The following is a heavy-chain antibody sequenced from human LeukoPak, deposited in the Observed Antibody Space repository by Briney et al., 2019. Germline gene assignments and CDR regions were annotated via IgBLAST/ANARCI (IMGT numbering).Heavy chain of an antibody. V-gene: IGHV1-69*02. Sequence: GSSVKVSCKASGGTFSSYTISWVRQAPGQGLEWMGRIIPILGIANYAQKFQGRVTITADKSTSTAYMELSSLRSEDTAVYYCASGYCSSTSCYLYYMDVWGKGTTVTDPS. CDR2: IIPILGIA. J-gene: IGHJ6*03. D-gene: IGHD2-2*03. CDR1: GGTFSSYT. CDR3: ASGYCSSTSCYLYYMDV.